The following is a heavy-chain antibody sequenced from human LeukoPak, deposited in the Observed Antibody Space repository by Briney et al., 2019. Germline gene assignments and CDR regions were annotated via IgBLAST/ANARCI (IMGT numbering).Heavy chain of an antibody. CDR3: VRAMDV. V-gene: IGHV3-7*01. CDR1: GFTFSSYW. Sequence: GGSLRLSCAASGFTFSSYWMNWVRQAPGKGLEWVANIKQDGSMIHYVDSVKGRFTISRDNAKSSLYLQMNSLRAEDTALYYCVRAMDVWGQGTTVTVSS. J-gene: IGHJ6*02. CDR2: IKQDGSMI.